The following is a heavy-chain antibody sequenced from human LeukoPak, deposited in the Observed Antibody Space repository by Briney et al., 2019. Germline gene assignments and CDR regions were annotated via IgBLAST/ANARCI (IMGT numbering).Heavy chain of an antibody. D-gene: IGHD4-17*01. CDR3: ARDVYGDYNDY. CDR1: GGSISSYY. CDR2: IYYSGST. J-gene: IGHJ4*02. Sequence: SETLSLTCTVSGGSISSYYWSWIRQPPGKGLEWIGYIYYSGSTNYNPSLKSRVTISVDTSKNQFSLKLSSVTAADTAVYYCARDVYGDYNDYWGQGTLVTVSS. V-gene: IGHV4-59*12.